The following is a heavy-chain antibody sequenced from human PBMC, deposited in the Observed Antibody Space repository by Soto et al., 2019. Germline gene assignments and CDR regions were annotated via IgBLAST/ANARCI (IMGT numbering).Heavy chain of an antibody. CDR3: ATLKTYPIFGPYNGCDP. V-gene: IGHV4-4*02. Sequence: QVQLQESGPGLVKPSATLSLTCAVSGVSISSNNWWSWVRQPPGKGLEWIGEIYHSGSTNYNPSLKSRVTISVDKSKNQFSLKLSSMTAADTAVYYCATLKTYPIFGPYNGCDPWGQGTRVTVSS. J-gene: IGHJ5*02. CDR2: IYHSGST. D-gene: IGHD3-3*01. CDR1: GVSISSNNW.